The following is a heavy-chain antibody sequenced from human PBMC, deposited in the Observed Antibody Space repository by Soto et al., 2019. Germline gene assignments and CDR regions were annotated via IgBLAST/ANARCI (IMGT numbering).Heavy chain of an antibody. CDR1: GGSISSSTYY. J-gene: IGHJ4*02. V-gene: IGHV4-39*01. CDR3: ARQVVDGTVAGSGSFDY. CDR2: FYYSGST. D-gene: IGHD3-10*01. Sequence: SETLSLTCTVSGGSISSSTYYWVWIRQPPGKGLEWIGSFYYSGSTYYNPSLKSRVTISVDTSENQFSLKLSSVTAADTAVYYCARQVVDGTVAGSGSFDYWGQGTLVTVSS.